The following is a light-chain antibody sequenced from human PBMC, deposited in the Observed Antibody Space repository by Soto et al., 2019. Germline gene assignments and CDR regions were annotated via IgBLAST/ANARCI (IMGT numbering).Light chain of an antibody. Sequence: DIQMTQSPSTLSASVGDRVTITCRARQNIDSGLAWYQQKTGKAPKLLIYKASTLASGGQLRFSGSGSGTEFTHTLPSLQPDDFATYYCQQYHFFWTFGQGTRGEIK. CDR1: QNIDSG. CDR2: KAS. V-gene: IGKV1-5*03. CDR3: QQYHFFWT. J-gene: IGKJ1*01.